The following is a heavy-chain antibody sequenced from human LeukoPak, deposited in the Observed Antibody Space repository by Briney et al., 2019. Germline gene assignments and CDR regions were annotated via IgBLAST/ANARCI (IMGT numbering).Heavy chain of an antibody. CDR2: IRYDGSNK. CDR3: AKDWLMQMVGAPGN. Sequence: GGSLRLSCAASGFTFSTYGLHWVRQAPGKGLEWVAFIRYDGSNKYYADSVKGRFTISRDNSKNTLYLQMDSLRAEDTAIYYCAKDWLMQMVGAPGNWGQGTLVTVSS. CDR1: GFTFSTYG. J-gene: IGHJ4*02. D-gene: IGHD2-15*01. V-gene: IGHV3-30*02.